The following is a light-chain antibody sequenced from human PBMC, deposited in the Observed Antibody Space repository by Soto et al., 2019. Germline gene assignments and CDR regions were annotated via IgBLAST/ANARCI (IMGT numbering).Light chain of an antibody. Sequence: EIVLTQSPATLSLSPGERATLSCRASQSVSSYLAWYQQKPGQAPRLLIYDASNRATGIPDRFSGSGSETDFTLTISRLEPEDFAVYYCQQHGSSPITFGQGTRLEIK. V-gene: IGKV3-20*01. CDR1: QSVSSY. J-gene: IGKJ5*01. CDR2: DAS. CDR3: QQHGSSPIT.